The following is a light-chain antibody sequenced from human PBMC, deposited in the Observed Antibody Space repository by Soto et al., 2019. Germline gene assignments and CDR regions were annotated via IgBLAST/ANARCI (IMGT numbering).Light chain of an antibody. CDR3: QQYGSSGT. CDR2: DAS. Sequence: EIVLTQSPATLSLSPGERATLSCRASQSVSSYLAWYQQKPGQAPRLLIYDASNRATGIPDRISGSGSGTDFTLTISRLEPEDFAVYYCQQYGSSGTFGQGTKVDIK. J-gene: IGKJ1*01. V-gene: IGKV3-20*01. CDR1: QSVSSY.